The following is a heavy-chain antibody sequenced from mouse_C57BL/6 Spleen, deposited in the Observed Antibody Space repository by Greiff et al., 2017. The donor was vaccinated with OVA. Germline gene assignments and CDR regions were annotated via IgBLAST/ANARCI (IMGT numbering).Heavy chain of an antibody. V-gene: IGHV7-1*01. CDR2: SRNKANDYTT. J-gene: IGHJ1*03. D-gene: IGHD1-1*01. CDR1: GFTFSDFY. CDR3: ARDEGYYGTFDV. Sequence: EVNLVESGGGLVQSGRSLRLSCATSGFTFSDFYMEWVRQAPGKGLEWIAASRNKANDYTTEYSASVRGRFIVSRDTSQSILYLQMNALRAEDTAIYYCARDEGYYGTFDVWGTGTTVTVSS.